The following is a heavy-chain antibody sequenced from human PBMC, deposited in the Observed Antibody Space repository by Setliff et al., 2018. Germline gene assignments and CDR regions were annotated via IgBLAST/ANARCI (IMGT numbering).Heavy chain of an antibody. J-gene: IGHJ4*02. Sequence: TFADAWMNWVRQAPGKGLEWVARVRSNSVGGTTEYGAPVKGRFTISRDDSKDTVYLQMNDLKTEDTGVYYCTGRTYGHQLGDYWGQGTLVTVST. V-gene: IGHV3-15*01. D-gene: IGHD3-10*01. CDR2: VRSNSVGGTT. CDR1: TFADAW. CDR3: TGRTYGHQLGDY.